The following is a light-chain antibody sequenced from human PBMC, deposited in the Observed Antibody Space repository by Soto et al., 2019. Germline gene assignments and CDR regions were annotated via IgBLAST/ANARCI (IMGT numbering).Light chain of an antibody. CDR1: SGNVGSYKL. CDR2: EVN. CDR3: CSSGGSPTYV. Sequence: QSVLTQPASVSGSPGQSITISCTGTSGNVGSYKLVSWYQQHPGKAPKLMIFEVNKRPSGVSNRFSGSKSGNTASLTISGLKVEDEADYYCCSSGGSPTYVFGTGTKVTAL. J-gene: IGLJ1*01. V-gene: IGLV2-23*02.